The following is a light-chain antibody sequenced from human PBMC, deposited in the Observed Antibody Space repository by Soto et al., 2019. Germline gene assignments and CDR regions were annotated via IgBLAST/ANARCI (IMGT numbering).Light chain of an antibody. J-gene: IGLJ2*01. CDR3: GTWDFSLSGGV. CDR2: DTD. CDR1: NFNIKNNY. V-gene: IGLV1-51*01. Sequence: QSVLTQPPSVSAAVGQKVTISCSGSNFNIKNNYVSWYQQFPGTVPKLLIYDTDKRSSGIPDRFSGSKSGTSATLDITGLQTGDEADYYCGTWDFSLSGGVFGGGTQLTVL.